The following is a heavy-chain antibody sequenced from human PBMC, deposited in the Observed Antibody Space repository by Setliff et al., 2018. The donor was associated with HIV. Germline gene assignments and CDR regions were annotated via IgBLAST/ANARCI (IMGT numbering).Heavy chain of an antibody. CDR1: GYSISSHY. D-gene: IGHD1-26*01. V-gene: IGHV4-59*11. CDR3: ARGWEWGAPLDY. J-gene: IGHJ4*02. Sequence: SETLSLTCTVSGYSISSHYWSWIRQPPGKELEWIGYIFSSGSTTYNPSLKSRVTISIDTSKNQFSLKVSSVTAADTAVYYCARGWEWGAPLDYWGQGTLVTVS. CDR2: IFSSGST.